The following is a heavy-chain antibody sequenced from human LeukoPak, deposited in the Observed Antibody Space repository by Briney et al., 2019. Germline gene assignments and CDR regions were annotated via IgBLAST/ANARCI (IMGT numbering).Heavy chain of an antibody. V-gene: IGHV1-58*02. CDR2: IVVGSGNT. CDR1: GFTFTSSA. Sequence: SEKVSCKASGFTFTSSAMQWVRQARGQLLEWIGWIVVGSGNTNYAQKFQERVTITRDMSTSTAYMELSSLRSEDTAVYYCATGYCSSTSCLYYMDVWGKGTTITVSS. J-gene: IGHJ6*03. CDR3: ATGYCSSTSCLYYMDV. D-gene: IGHD2-2*01.